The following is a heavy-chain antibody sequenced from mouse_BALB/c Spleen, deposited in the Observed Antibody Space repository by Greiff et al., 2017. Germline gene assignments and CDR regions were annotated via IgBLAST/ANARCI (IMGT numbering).Heavy chain of an antibody. CDR3: ARSRHGNYVRYAMDY. CDR1: GYTFSSYW. CDR2: ILPGSGST. V-gene: IGHV1-9*01. J-gene: IGHJ4*01. D-gene: IGHD2-1*01. Sequence: QVQLKESGAELMKPGASVKISCKATGYTFSSYWIEWVKQRPGHGLEWIGEILPGSGSTNYNEKFKGKATFTADTSSNTAYMQLSSLTSEDSAVYYCARSRHGNYVRYAMDYWGQGTSVTVSS.